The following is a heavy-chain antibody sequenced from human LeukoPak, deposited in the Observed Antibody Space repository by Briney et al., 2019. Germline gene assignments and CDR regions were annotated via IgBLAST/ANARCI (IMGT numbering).Heavy chain of an antibody. J-gene: IGHJ4*02. CDR3: ARGPKPSSGWYSRIDY. Sequence: SETLSLTCAVYGGSFSSYYWSWIRQPPGKGLEWIGYIYYSGSTNYNPSLKSRVTISVDTSKNQFSLKLSSVTAADTAVYYCARGPKPSSGWYSRIDYWGQGTLVTVSS. V-gene: IGHV4-59*01. CDR1: GGSFSSYY. CDR2: IYYSGST. D-gene: IGHD6-19*01.